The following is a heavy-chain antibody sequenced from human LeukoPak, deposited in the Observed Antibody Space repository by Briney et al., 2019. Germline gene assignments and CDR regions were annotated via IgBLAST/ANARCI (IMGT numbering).Heavy chain of an antibody. D-gene: IGHD6-19*01. V-gene: IGHV3-74*01. CDR2: INSDGSST. CDR1: GFTFSSYW. Sequence: PGGSLRLSCAASGFTFSSYWMHWVRQAPGKGLVWVSRINSDGSSTSYADSVKGRFTISRDNAKNTLYLQMNSLRAEDTAVYYCARVGAVAGTDDYWGQGTLVTVSS. J-gene: IGHJ4*02. CDR3: ARVGAVAGTDDY.